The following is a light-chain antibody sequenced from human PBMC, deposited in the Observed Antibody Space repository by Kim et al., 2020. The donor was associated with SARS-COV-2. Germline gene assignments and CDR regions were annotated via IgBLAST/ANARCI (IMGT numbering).Light chain of an antibody. J-gene: IGLJ2*01. V-gene: IGLV3-19*01. CDR2: GKN. CDR3: NSRDSSGNHVV. Sequence: AQGQTGRITEQGDSLRSYYASWYQQKPGQAPVLVIYGKNNRPSGIPDRFSGSSSGNTASLTISGAQAEDEADYHCNSRDSSGNHVVFGGGTQLTVL. CDR1: SLRSYY.